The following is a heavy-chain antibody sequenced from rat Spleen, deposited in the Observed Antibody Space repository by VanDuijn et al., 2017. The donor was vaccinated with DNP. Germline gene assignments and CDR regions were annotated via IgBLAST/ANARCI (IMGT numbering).Heavy chain of an antibody. Sequence: EVQLVESGGGLVQPGGSLKLSCAASGFTFSNYGMAWVRQAPAKGLEWVATIIYDGSSTYYRDSVKGRFTISRDNAKNTQYLQMDSLRSEDTATYYCARGENNYIYWYFDFWGPGTMVTVSS. CDR2: IIYDGSST. CDR3: ARGENNYIYWYFDF. CDR1: GFTFSNYG. J-gene: IGHJ1*01. V-gene: IGHV5-29*01. D-gene: IGHD1-10*01.